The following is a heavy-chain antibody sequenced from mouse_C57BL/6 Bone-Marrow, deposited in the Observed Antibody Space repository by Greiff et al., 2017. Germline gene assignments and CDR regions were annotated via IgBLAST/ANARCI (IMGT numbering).Heavy chain of an antibody. CDR1: GYTFTSYW. Sequence: VQLQQSGAELVMPGASVKLSCKASGYTFTSYWMHWVKQRPGQGLEWIGEIDPSDSYINYNQKFKGKSTLTVDKSSSTAYMQLSSLTSEDSAVYYCARMRYYGSRGDFDVWGTGTTVTVSS. CDR2: IDPSDSYI. J-gene: IGHJ1*03. V-gene: IGHV1-69*01. CDR3: ARMRYYGSRGDFDV. D-gene: IGHD1-1*01.